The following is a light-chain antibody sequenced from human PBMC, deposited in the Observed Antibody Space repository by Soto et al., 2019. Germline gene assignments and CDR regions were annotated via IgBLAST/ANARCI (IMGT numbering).Light chain of an antibody. CDR1: SSDVGGYNY. CDR3: SSYAGSNNLV. Sequence: QSALTQPPSASGSPGQSVTISCTGTSSDVGGYNYVSWYQQHPGKAPKLMIYEVSKRPSGVPDRFSGSKSCNTASLTVSGLQAEDEADYYGSSYAGSNNLVFGGGTQLTVL. V-gene: IGLV2-8*01. CDR2: EVS. J-gene: IGLJ2*01.